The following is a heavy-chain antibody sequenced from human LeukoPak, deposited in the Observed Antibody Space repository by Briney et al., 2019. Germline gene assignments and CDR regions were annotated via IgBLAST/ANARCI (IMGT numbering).Heavy chain of an antibody. V-gene: IGHV1-18*01. J-gene: IGHJ4*02. CDR1: RYTFTSYG. D-gene: IGHD1-26*01. CDR2: ISSYNGNT. Sequence: ASVKVSCKASRYTFTSYGISRVRQAPGHQLEWMGWISSYNGNTNYAQKLQGRVTMTTDTFTSTAYRELRSLRSDDTAVYYWARYSGSKYYFDYWGQGTLVTVSS. CDR3: ARYSGSKYYFDY.